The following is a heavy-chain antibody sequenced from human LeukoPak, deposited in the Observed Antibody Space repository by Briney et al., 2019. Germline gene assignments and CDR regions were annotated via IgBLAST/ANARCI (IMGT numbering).Heavy chain of an antibody. V-gene: IGHV1-8*01. J-gene: IGHJ4*02. CDR1: GYTFTSYD. CDR2: MNPNTGYT. CDR3: ARSSAWAHFDN. Sequence: ASVPVSCKASGYTFTSYDIIWVRQAAGQGLEWMGWMNPNTGYTGYAHQFQGRITMTRNTAISTAYMDLSSLNSQDTAVYYCARSSAWAHFDNWGQGTLVSVS. D-gene: IGHD2-15*01.